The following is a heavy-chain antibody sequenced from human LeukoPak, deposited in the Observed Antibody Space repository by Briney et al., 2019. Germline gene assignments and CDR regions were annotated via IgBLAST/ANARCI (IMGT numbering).Heavy chain of an antibody. CDR3: ARRDGNPSNFDM. Sequence: GESLKISCKASGYIFTNYWIGWVRQLPGKGLEWMGIIYPGDADTRYSPSFQGQVTISADKSISTAYLQWSSLKASDSAMYYCARRDGNPSNFDMWGQGTMVTVSS. CDR2: IYPGDADT. J-gene: IGHJ3*02. D-gene: IGHD1-14*01. CDR1: GYIFTNYW. V-gene: IGHV5-51*01.